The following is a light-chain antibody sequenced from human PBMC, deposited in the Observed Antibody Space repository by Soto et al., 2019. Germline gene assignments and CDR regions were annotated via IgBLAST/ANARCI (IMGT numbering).Light chain of an antibody. CDR1: PSVTRSF. J-gene: IGKJ3*01. V-gene: IGKV3-20*01. CDR2: GAS. Sequence: EIVLTQSPGTLSLSPGERVTLSCRASPSVTRSFLAWYQQKPGQAPRLLIYGASSRATGIPDRFSGSGSGTDFTLTISRLEPEDFAVYYCHQYGSSPQAFGPGTKVDIK. CDR3: HQYGSSPQA.